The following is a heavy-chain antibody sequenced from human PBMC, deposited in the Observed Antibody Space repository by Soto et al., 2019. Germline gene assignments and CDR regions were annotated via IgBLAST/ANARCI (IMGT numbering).Heavy chain of an antibody. CDR1: GYSFTTYG. J-gene: IGHJ4*02. CDR3: ARTSVAQSEDYFDY. V-gene: IGHV1-18*01. CDR2: TSSNNGKT. Sequence: QVQLMQSRTEVKRPGASVTVSCKTSGYSFTTYGISWVRQAPGQGLEWMGWTSSNNGKTKYAQKFQGRVTMTTDKSTNTVHMELRGLRSGDTAVYYCARTSVAQSEDYFDYWGQGTLVTVSS. D-gene: IGHD5-12*01.